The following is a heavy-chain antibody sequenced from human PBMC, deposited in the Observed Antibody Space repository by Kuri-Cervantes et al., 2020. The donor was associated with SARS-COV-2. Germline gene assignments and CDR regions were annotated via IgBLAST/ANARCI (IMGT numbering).Heavy chain of an antibody. Sequence: GGSLRLSCSASGFTFSSYGMHWVRQAPGKGLEWVAFIRYDGSNKYYADSVKGRFTISRDNSKNTLYLQMNSLRAEDTAVYYCAKDVAVGAHGVFDYWGQGTLVPVSS. CDR3: AKDVAVGAHGVFDY. CDR2: IRYDGSNK. J-gene: IGHJ4*02. V-gene: IGHV3-30*02. CDR1: GFTFSSYG. D-gene: IGHD1-26*01.